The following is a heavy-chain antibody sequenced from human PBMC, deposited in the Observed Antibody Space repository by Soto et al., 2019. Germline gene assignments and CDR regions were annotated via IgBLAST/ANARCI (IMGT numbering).Heavy chain of an antibody. J-gene: IGHJ5*02. CDR1: GFTFSSYS. CDR2: ISSSSSYI. CDR3: ARGYVRYGDYLNWFDP. D-gene: IGHD4-17*01. V-gene: IGHV3-21*01. Sequence: GGSLRLSCAASGFTFSSYSMNWVRQAPGKGLEWVSSISSSSSYIYYADSVKGRFTISRDNAKNSLYLQMNSLRAEDTAVYYCARGYVRYGDYLNWFDPWGQGTLVTVSS.